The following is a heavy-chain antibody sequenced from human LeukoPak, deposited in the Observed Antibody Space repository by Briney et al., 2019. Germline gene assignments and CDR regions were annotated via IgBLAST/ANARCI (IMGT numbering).Heavy chain of an antibody. V-gene: IGHV1-18*04. Sequence: GASVKVSCKASGYTFTGYYMHWVRQAPGQGLEWMGWISAYNGNTNYAQKLQGRVTMTTDTSTSTAYMELRSLRSDDTAVYYCARDVMTYSSSPGVPWGQGTLVTVSS. CDR3: ARDVMTYSSSPGVP. CDR1: GYTFTGYY. CDR2: ISAYNGNT. J-gene: IGHJ5*02. D-gene: IGHD6-6*01.